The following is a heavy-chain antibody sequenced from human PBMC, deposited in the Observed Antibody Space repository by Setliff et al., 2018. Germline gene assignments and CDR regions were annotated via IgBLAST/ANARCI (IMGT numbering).Heavy chain of an antibody. CDR1: GVSISNYY. CDR3: ARLSWDGLRYHGLDV. D-gene: IGHD3-10*01. Sequence: SETLSLTCNVSGVSISNYYWSWIRQPPGKGLECIGYIQKSGGTNYNPSLKSRVTIAVDTSTNQFSLKLRSVTAADTAVYYCARLSWDGLRYHGLDVWGQGTTVTVSS. J-gene: IGHJ6*02. V-gene: IGHV4-59*01. CDR2: IQKSGGT.